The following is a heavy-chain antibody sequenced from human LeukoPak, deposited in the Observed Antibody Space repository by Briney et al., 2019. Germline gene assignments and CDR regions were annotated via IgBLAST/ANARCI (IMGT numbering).Heavy chain of an antibody. V-gene: IGHV4-59*01. CDR1: GGSISSSY. CDR3: ARTETTYYFDY. D-gene: IGHD1-1*01. Sequence: SETLSLTCTVSGGSISSSYWSWIRQPPGRGLEWIGYIYYSGSTNYNPSLKSRVTISVDTSKNQFSLKLSFVTAADTAVYYCARTETTYYFDYWGQGTLVTVSS. CDR2: IYYSGST. J-gene: IGHJ4*02.